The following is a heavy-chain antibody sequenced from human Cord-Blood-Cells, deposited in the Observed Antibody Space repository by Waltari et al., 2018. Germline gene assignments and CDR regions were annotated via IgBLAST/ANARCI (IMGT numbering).Heavy chain of an antibody. V-gene: IGHV1-18*01. CDR1: GYTFTSYG. CDR2: ISAYNGNT. Sequence: QVQLVQSGAEVKKPGASVKVSCKASGYTFTSYGISWVRPAPGKGIEWMGWISAYNGNTNYATDLHGRVSMTTDTSTSTVYVVLRGLRSEDTAVYYCAGDIGFLSIYHNPGAFDIWGQGTMVTVSS. CDR3: AGDIGFLSIYHNPGAFDI. D-gene: IGHD3-3*01. J-gene: IGHJ3*02.